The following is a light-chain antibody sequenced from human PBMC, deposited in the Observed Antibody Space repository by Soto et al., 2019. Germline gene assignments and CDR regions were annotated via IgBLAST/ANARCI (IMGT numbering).Light chain of an antibody. J-gene: IGLJ2*01. CDR1: SSDVGGYTY. V-gene: IGLV2-14*01. CDR3: SSHRSDITVV. CDR2: EVN. Sequence: QSVLTQPASVSGSPRQSITISCTGASSDVGGYTYVSWYQQHPGKAPKLMIYEVNNRPSGVSNRFSGSKSGNTASLTISGLQAEDEADYYCSSHRSDITVVFGGGTKLTVL.